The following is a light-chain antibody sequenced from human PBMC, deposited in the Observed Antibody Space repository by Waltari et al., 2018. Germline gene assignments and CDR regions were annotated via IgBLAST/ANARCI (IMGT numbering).Light chain of an antibody. Sequence: QSALTQPASASGAPGQSITRSCTGNPSHVVVYNYVSWYQQHPGKAPHLMIYEVSNRPSGVSNRFSGSKSGNTASLTISGLQAEHEADYYCSSYTSSITPVVFGGGTKLTVL. V-gene: IGLV2-14*01. CDR2: EVS. J-gene: IGLJ2*01. CDR3: SSYTSSITPVV. CDR1: PSHVVVYNY.